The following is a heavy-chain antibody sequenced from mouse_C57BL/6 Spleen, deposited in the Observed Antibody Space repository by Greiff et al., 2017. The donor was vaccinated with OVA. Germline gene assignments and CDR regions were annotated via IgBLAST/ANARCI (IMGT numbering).Heavy chain of an antibody. CDR1: GYTFTSYW. Sequence: QVQLQQPGAELVMPGASVKLSCKASGYTFTSYWIHWVKQRPGHGLEWIGEIDPSDSYTNYNQKFKGKSTLTVDKSSSTAYMQLSSLTAEDAAVYYCARGLGGFAYWGQGTLVTVSA. V-gene: IGHV1-69*01. D-gene: IGHD3-3*01. J-gene: IGHJ3*01. CDR3: ARGLGGFAY. CDR2: IDPSDSYT.